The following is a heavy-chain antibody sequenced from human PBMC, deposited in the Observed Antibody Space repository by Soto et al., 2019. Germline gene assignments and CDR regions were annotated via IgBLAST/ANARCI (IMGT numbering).Heavy chain of an antibody. J-gene: IGHJ5*01. Sequence: EGSLRLSCAASGFTLSDYYMTWIRQAPGKGLEWVAYISSASSNINYADSVKGRFTISRDNAKNLVSLQMISLRADDTAVYFCARRRNSGCDSWGQGALVTVSS. V-gene: IGHV3-11*01. CDR3: ARRRNSGCDS. D-gene: IGHD6-19*01. CDR1: GFTLSDYY. CDR2: ISSASSNI.